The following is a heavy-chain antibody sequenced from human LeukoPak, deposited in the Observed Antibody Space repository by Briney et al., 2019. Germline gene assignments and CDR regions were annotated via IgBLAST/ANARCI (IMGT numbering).Heavy chain of an antibody. CDR2: ISYDGSNK. Sequence: PGGSLRLSCAASGFTFSSYGMHWVRQAPGKGLEWVAVISYDGSNKYYADSVKGRFTISRDNSKNTLYLQTNSLRAEDTAVYYCARAPDGSGAYWGQGTLVTVSS. J-gene: IGHJ4*02. D-gene: IGHD3-10*01. CDR3: ARAPDGSGAY. CDR1: GFTFSSYG. V-gene: IGHV3-30*12.